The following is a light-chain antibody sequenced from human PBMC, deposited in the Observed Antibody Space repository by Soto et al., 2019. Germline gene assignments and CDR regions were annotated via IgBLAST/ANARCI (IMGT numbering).Light chain of an antibody. J-gene: IGLJ1*01. CDR3: LLYYGGTYV. CDR2: STS. V-gene: IGLV7-43*01. Sequence: QAVVTQEPSLTVSPGGTVTLTCTSSTGVVTSGHYPNWFQQKPGQAPRSLIYSTSTKQSWTPARFSGSLLGGKAALTLSGVQPEDEAEYHCLLYYGGTYVFGTGTKVTVL. CDR1: TGVVTSGHY.